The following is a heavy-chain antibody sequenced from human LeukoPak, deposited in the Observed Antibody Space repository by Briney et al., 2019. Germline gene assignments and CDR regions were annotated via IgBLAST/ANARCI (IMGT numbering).Heavy chain of an antibody. CDR1: GGSISSSSYY. D-gene: IGHD3-10*01. V-gene: IGHV4-39*07. J-gene: IGHJ3*01. Sequence: SETLSLTCTVSGGSISSSSYYWGWIRQPPGKGLEWIGNIYYSGSTYYNPSLKSRVTISVDTSKNHFSLKLNSVTAADTAVYYCAKPSNYYGSATDAFDFWGQGTMVTVSS. CDR2: IYYSGST. CDR3: AKPSNYYGSATDAFDF.